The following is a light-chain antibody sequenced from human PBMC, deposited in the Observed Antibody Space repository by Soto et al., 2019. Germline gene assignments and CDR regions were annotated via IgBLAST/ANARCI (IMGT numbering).Light chain of an antibody. CDR2: AAS. CDR3: QQYNSYPWT. CDR1: QGINNY. Sequence: DIQMTQSPSSLSASVGDRVTITCRASQGINNYLAWCQQKPGKAPKSLNYAASSLQSGVPSKFSGSGSGTDFTLTISSLQPEDFATYYCQQYNSYPWTFGQGTKVDIK. J-gene: IGKJ1*01. V-gene: IGKV1-16*02.